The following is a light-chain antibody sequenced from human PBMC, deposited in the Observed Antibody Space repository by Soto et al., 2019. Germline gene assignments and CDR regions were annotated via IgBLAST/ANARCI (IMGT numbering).Light chain of an antibody. CDR3: QQYDNYLYA. V-gene: IGKV1-5*01. J-gene: IGKJ2*01. CDR1: QSISSW. CDR2: DAS. Sequence: DIQMTQSPSTLSASVGDRVTITCRASQSISSWLAWYQQKPGKAPKVLIYDASRLESGVPSRFSGSGSGTEFTLTISSLQHDDFATDYCQQYDNYLYAFGQGTKLEIK.